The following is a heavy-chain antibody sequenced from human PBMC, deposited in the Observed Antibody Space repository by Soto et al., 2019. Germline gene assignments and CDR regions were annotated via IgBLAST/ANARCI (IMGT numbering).Heavy chain of an antibody. Sequence: GGSLRLSCAASGFTFSSYSMNWVRQAPGKGLEWVSYISSSSSTIYYADSVKGRFTISRDNAKNSLYLQMNSLSDDDKAVSYCAREGCYCSGGSCLSRYYCSMDICGKVCKVTVSS. V-gene: IGHV3-48*02. D-gene: IGHD2-15*01. CDR3: AREGCYCSGGSCLSRYYCSMDI. CDR2: ISSSSSTI. CDR1: GFTFSSYS. J-gene: IGHJ6*04.